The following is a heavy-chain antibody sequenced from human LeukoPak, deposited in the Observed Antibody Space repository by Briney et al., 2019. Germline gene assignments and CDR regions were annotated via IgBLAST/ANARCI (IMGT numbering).Heavy chain of an antibody. J-gene: IGHJ4*02. CDR3: ARPTSSYGYSY. V-gene: IGHV4-34*01. Sequence: SETLSLTCAVYGGSFSGYYWSWIRQPPGKGLEWIGEINHSGSTSYNPSLKSRVTISVDTSKNQFSLKLSSVTAADTAVYYCARPTSSYGYSYWGQGTLVTVSS. CDR1: GGSFSGYY. D-gene: IGHD5-18*01. CDR2: INHSGST.